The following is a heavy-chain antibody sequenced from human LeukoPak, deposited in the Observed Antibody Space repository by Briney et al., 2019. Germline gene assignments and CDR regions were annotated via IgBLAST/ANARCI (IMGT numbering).Heavy chain of an antibody. CDR2: IKRDGSEK. CDR3: ARGGSPVERYFDY. CDR1: GFTFSSYW. V-gene: IGHV3-7*01. J-gene: IGHJ4*02. Sequence: GGSLRLSCAASGFTFSSYWMSWVRQAPGKGLEWVANIKRDGSEKYYVDSVKGRFTISRDNAKNSLYLQMNSLRAEDTAVYYCARGGSPVERYFDYWGQGTLVTVSS.